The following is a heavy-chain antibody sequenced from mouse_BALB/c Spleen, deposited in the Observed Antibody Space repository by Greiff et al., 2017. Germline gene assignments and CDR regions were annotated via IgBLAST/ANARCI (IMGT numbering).Heavy chain of an antibody. Sequence: VKLMESGPGLVAPSQSLSITCTVSGFSLTSYGVHWVRQPPGKGLEWLGVIWAGGSTNYNSALMSRLSISKDNSKSQVFLKMNSMQTDDTAMYYCARDYGSSWYFDVWGAGTTVTVSS. CDR2: IWAGGST. CDR1: GFSLTSYG. V-gene: IGHV2-9*02. J-gene: IGHJ1*01. CDR3: ARDYGSSWYFDV. D-gene: IGHD1-1*01.